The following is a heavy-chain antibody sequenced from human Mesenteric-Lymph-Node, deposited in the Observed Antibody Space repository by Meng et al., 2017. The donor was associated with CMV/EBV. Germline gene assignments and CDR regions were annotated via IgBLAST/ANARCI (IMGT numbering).Heavy chain of an antibody. CDR1: GASISSYY. V-gene: IGHV4-59*01. CDR2: VSYTGNT. J-gene: IGHJ3*01. Sequence: LSCTVSGASISSYYWSWIRQPPGKGLEWIGYVSYTGNTNYNPSLKSRVILSSDTSKNQISLKLTSVTAADTAVYYCARWGGGSRPAFDVWGQGTMVTVSS. CDR3: ARWGGGSRPAFDV. D-gene: IGHD3-16*01.